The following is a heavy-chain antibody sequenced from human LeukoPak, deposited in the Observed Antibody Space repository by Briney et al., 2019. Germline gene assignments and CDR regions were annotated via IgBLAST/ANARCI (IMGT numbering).Heavy chain of an antibody. Sequence: ASVKVSCKASGYTFTSYYMHWLRQAPGQGLEWMGIINPSGGSTKYAHKFQGRLTMTRDTSTSPVYMELSSLSSEDTAEYYCARVRAAAHLFDYWGQGPLVTVSS. D-gene: IGHD6-13*01. J-gene: IGHJ4*02. CDR3: ARVRAAAHLFDY. CDR1: GYTFTSYY. V-gene: IGHV1-46*01. CDR2: INPSGGST.